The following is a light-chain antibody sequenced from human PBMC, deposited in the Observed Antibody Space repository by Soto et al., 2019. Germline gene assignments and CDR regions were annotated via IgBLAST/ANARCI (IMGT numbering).Light chain of an antibody. CDR3: GSYAGSNIV. Sequence: QSALTQPPSASGSPGQSVTISCTGTSSDVGGYNYVSWYQQHAGKAPKLMIYEVAKRPSGVPDRFSGSKSANTASLTVSGLKAEDEDDYYCGSYAGSNIVFGGGTKLTVL. J-gene: IGLJ2*01. CDR1: SSDVGGYNY. V-gene: IGLV2-8*01. CDR2: EVA.